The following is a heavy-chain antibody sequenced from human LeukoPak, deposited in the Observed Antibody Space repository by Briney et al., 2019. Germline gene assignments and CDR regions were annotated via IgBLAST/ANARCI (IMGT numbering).Heavy chain of an antibody. CDR1: GFTFRSYA. D-gene: IGHD3-22*01. Sequence: GSLRLSCAASGFTFRSYAMHWVRQAPGKGLEWVAVISYDGSNKYYADSVKGRFTISRDNSKNTLYLQMNSLRAEDTAVYYCARESDSSGYVPPFYWGQGTLVTVSS. J-gene: IGHJ4*02. V-gene: IGHV3-30-3*01. CDR2: ISYDGSNK. CDR3: ARESDSSGYVPPFY.